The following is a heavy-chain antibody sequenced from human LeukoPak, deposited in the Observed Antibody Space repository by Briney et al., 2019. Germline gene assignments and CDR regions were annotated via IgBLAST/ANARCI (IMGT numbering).Heavy chain of an antibody. Sequence: PSETLSLTCTVSGGSISSYYWSWLRQPPGKGLEWIGYIYYSGSTNYNPSLKSRVTISVDTSKNQFSLKLSSVTAADTAVYYCARHIRNTVTLPPYWYFDLWGRGTLVTVSS. CDR3: ARHIRNTVTLPPYWYFDL. CDR1: GGSISSYY. D-gene: IGHD4-17*01. V-gene: IGHV4-59*08. J-gene: IGHJ2*01. CDR2: IYYSGST.